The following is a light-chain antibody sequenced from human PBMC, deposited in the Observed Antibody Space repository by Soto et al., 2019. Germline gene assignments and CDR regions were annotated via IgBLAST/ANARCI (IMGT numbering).Light chain of an antibody. Sequence: DIQMTQSPSSLSASVGDRVTITCRASQDISVYLAWYQQKPGKGPKLLIYSASTLQSGVPSRFSGSGSGTDFTLTISSLQPEDVATYYCQKFNTAPLTFGQGTRLEIQ. V-gene: IGKV1-27*01. CDR1: QDISVY. CDR2: SAS. CDR3: QKFNTAPLT. J-gene: IGKJ5*01.